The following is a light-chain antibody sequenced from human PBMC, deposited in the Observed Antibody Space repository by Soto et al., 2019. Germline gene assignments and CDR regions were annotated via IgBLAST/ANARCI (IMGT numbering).Light chain of an antibody. CDR1: QGITSY. CDR2: GAS. V-gene: IGKV1-9*01. CDR3: QQLNDYPIT. Sequence: IQLTQSPSSLSASVGDRVTLTCRASQGITSYLAWYQQKPGKAPELLIYGASTLQSGVPSRFSGSGSGTDFTLTISSRQPEDFATYYCQQLNDYPITFGQGTRLEIK. J-gene: IGKJ5*01.